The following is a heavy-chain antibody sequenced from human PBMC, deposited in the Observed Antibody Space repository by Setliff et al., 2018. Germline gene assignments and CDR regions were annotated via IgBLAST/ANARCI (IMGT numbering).Heavy chain of an antibody. J-gene: IGHJ3*01. D-gene: IGHD1-26*01. Sequence: GASVKVSCKASGYTFTSYGFSWVRQAPGQGLEWMGRISVYNGNTNYGQKYQGRVAMTTDTSTNTVSMELRSLRSDDTAVYFCVREYSGGGLTWGQGTMVTVSS. CDR1: GYTFTSYG. V-gene: IGHV1-18*01. CDR3: VREYSGGGLT. CDR2: ISVYNGNT.